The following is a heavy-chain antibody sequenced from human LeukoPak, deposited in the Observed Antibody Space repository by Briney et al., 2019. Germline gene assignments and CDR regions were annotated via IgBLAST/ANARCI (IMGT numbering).Heavy chain of an antibody. D-gene: IGHD2-2*01. CDR1: GSSISSGGYS. J-gene: IGHJ4*02. V-gene: IGHV4-30-2*01. CDR2: IYHSGST. CDR3: ARFSSVYYFDY. Sequence: SETLSLTCAVSGSSISSGGYSWSWIRQPPGKGLEWIGYIYHSGSTYYNPSLKSRVTISVDRSKNQFSLKLSSVTAADTAVYYCARFSSVYYFDYWGQGTLVTVSS.